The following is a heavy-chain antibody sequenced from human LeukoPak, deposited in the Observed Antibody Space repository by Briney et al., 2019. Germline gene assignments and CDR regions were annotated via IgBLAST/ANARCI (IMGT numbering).Heavy chain of an antibody. CDR3: AKGGVSSGWYFEVFDY. CDR2: ISRSGGST. J-gene: IGHJ4*02. V-gene: IGHV3-23*01. D-gene: IGHD6-19*01. Sequence: PGGSLRVSCAASGFTFSSYAMSWVRQAPGKGLEWVSAISRSGGSTYYADSVKGRFTISRDNSKNTLYLQMNSLRAEDTAVYYCAKGGVSSGWYFEVFDYWGQGTLVTVSS. CDR1: GFTFSSYA.